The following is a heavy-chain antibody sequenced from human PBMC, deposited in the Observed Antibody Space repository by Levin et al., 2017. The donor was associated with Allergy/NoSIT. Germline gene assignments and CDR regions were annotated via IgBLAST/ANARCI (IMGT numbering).Heavy chain of an antibody. Sequence: PSETLSLTCAISGDSVSGNSTAWNWIGQSPSRGLEWLGRTYYRSKWNNDYALSMKTRITINPDTSKNQFSLQLNSVTPEDTAVYFCARAAAGSGGRYFDYWGQGTLVTVSS. V-gene: IGHV6-1*01. D-gene: IGHD6-13*01. CDR1: GDSVSGNSTA. J-gene: IGHJ4*02. CDR2: TYYRSKWNN. CDR3: ARAAAGSGGRYFDY.